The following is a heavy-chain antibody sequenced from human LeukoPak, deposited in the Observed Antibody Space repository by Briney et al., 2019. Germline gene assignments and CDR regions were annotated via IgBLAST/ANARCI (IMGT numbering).Heavy chain of an antibody. D-gene: IGHD3-16*01. V-gene: IGHV4-4*07. J-gene: IGHJ5*02. Sequence: PSETLSLTCTVSGGSISSYYWSWIRQPAGKGLEWIGRIYTSGGTNYNPSLKSRVTISVDKSKNQFSLKLSSVTAADTAVYYRARLRYDYVWGSSAGGWFDPWGQGTLVTVSS. CDR3: ARLRYDYVWGSSAGGWFDP. CDR1: GGSISSYY. CDR2: IYTSGGT.